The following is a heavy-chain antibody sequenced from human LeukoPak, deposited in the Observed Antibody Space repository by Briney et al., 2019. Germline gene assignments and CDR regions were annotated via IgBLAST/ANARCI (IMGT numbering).Heavy chain of an antibody. CDR2: IASDGSST. J-gene: IGHJ4*02. CDR3: ARGRPHGNDY. V-gene: IGHV3-74*01. D-gene: IGHD4-23*01. CDR1: GFTFSSYW. Sequence: GGSLRLSCAASGFTFSSYWMNWVRQAPGKGLVWVSRIASDGSSTTYADSVKGRFSISRGNAKNTLYLQMNSLRVEDTAVYYCARGRPHGNDYWGQGTLVTVSS.